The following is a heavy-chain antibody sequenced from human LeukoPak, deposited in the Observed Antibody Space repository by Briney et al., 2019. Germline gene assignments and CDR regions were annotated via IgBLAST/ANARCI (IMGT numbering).Heavy chain of an antibody. CDR1: GITFYNYFG. V-gene: IGHV3-23*01. Sequence: GGSLRLSCTAAGITFYNYFGMAWVRQAPGQGLEWVSTISGFGDSVYHTDSVKGRFTISRDNSRNTVYLQMSSLRAEDTAVYYCVKDAGWPFDYWGQGTLVTVSS. CDR3: VKDAGWPFDY. J-gene: IGHJ4*02. CDR2: ISGFGDSV. D-gene: IGHD6-19*01.